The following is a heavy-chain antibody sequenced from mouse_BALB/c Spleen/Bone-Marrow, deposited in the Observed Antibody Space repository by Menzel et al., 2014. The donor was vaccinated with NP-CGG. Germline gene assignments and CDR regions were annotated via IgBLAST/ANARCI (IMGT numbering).Heavy chain of an antibody. V-gene: IGHV14-3*02. Sequence: EVQLQQSGAELVKPGASVKLPCTASGFNIKDTYMHWVKQRPEQGLEWIGRIDPANGNTKYDPKFQGKATITADKSSNTAYLQLSSLTSEDTAVYYCARAGRGRYFDVGGAGTTVTVSS. J-gene: IGHJ1*01. CDR3: ARAGRGRYFDV. D-gene: IGHD4-1*01. CDR2: IDPANGNT. CDR1: GFNIKDTY.